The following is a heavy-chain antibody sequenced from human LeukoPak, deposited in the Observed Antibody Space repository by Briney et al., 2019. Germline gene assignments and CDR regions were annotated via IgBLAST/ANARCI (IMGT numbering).Heavy chain of an antibody. J-gene: IGHJ5*02. D-gene: IGHD4-17*01. CDR2: ISYDGGNK. Sequence: AGGSLRLSCAASGFTFSSYAMHWVRQAPGKGLEWVAVISYDGGNKYYADSVKGRFTISRDNSKNTLYLQMNSLRAEDTAVYYCARDLPQYGDYHWFDPWGQGTLVTVSS. CDR1: GFTFSSYA. CDR3: ARDLPQYGDYHWFDP. V-gene: IGHV3-30-3*01.